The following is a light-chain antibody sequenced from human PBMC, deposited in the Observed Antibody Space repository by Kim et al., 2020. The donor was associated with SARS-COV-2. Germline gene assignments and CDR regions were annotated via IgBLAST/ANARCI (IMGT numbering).Light chain of an antibody. CDR2: DAS. J-gene: IGKJ4*01. V-gene: IGKV3-11*01. CDR1: QSVSKS. Sequence: LSLSQGERATLSCRASQSVSKSLAWYQHKPGQPPRLLMYDASKRATGTPTRFSGSGSGTDFTLTISSLEPEDFAVYYCQQRTSWLTFGGGTKLEI. CDR3: QQRTSWLT.